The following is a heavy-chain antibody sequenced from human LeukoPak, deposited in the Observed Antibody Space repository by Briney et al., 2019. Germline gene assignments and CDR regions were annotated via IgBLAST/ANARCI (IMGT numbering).Heavy chain of an antibody. Sequence: ASVKVSCEASGYTFTGYYMHWVRQAPGQGLEWMGRINPNSGGTNYAQKFQGRVTMTRDTSISTAYMELSRLRSDDTAVYYCARESWSFAFDIWGQGTMVTVSS. V-gene: IGHV1-2*06. CDR2: INPNSGGT. CDR1: GYTFTGYY. D-gene: IGHD6-13*01. J-gene: IGHJ3*02. CDR3: ARESWSFAFDI.